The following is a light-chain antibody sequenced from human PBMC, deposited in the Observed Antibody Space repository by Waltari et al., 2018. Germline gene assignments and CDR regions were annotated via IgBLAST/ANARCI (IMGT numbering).Light chain of an antibody. J-gene: IGKJ4*01. V-gene: IGKV3-11*01. CDR3: LQRDRWLT. Sequence: DIVLTKSPATLSLSPGDRAPLSCRASQSVTNYLAWYQQKPGQAPRLLIYDISTRATAIPARFNGSGSGTDFTLTISSLEPEDFAVYYCLQRDRWLTFGGGTKVEIK. CDR1: QSVTNY. CDR2: DIS.